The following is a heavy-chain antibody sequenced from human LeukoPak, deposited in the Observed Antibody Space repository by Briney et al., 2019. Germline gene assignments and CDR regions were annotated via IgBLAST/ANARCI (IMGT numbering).Heavy chain of an antibody. CDR1: GFTFDDYG. Sequence: GGSLRLSCAASGFTFDDYGMSWVRQAPGKGLEWVSGINWNGGSTGYADSVKGRFTISRDNAKNSLYLQMNSLRAEDTATYYCATYRQVLLPFESWGQGTLVTVSS. CDR2: INWNGGST. V-gene: IGHV3-20*04. J-gene: IGHJ4*02. D-gene: IGHD5-18*01. CDR3: ATYRQVLLPFES.